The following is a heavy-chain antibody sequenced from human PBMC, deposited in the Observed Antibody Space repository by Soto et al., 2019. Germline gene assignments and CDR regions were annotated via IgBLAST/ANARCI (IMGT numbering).Heavy chain of an antibody. V-gene: IGHV3-23*01. J-gene: IGHJ4*02. CDR1: GFTFSNYG. CDR2: ISGSGGRT. Sequence: EVQLLESGGGLIQPGGSLRLSCEASGFTFSNYGMTWVRLAPGKGLEWFSTISGSGGRTFYADPVKGRFTISRDNSKNTLYLQMNSLIAEDTAVYYCAKEMISSTLADFFDYWGQGTLVTVSS. D-gene: IGHD3-16*01. CDR3: AKEMISSTLADFFDY.